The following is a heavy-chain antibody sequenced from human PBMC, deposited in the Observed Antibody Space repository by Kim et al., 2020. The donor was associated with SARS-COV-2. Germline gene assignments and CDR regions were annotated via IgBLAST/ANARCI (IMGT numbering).Heavy chain of an antibody. D-gene: IGHD3-22*01. CDR1: GGSISSYY. J-gene: IGHJ4*02. V-gene: IGHV4-59*01. CDR3: AGGGKTHDSSGYYKY. CDR2: IYYSGST. Sequence: SETLSLTCTVSGGSISSYYWSWIRQPPGKGLEWIGYIYYSGSTNYNPSLKSRVTISVDTSKNQFSLKLSSVTAADTAVYYCAGGGKTHDSSGYYKYWGQGTLVTVSS.